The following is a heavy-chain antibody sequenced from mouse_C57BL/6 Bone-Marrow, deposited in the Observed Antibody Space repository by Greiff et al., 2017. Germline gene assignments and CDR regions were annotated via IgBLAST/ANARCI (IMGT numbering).Heavy chain of an antibody. V-gene: IGHV1-20*01. CDR3: ARLSLLKDY. J-gene: IGHJ4*01. D-gene: IGHD2-10*01. CDR2: LNPYNGDT. CDR1: GYSFTGYF. Sequence: VQLQQSGPELVKPGASVKISCKASGYSFTGYFMNWVMQSHGKSLEWIGRLNPYNGDTFYNQKFKGKATLTVDKSSSTAHMELRSLTSEDSAVYYCARLSLLKDYWGQGTSVTVSS.